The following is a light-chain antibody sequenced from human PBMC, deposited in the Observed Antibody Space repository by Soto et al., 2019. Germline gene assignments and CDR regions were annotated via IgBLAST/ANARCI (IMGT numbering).Light chain of an antibody. CDR3: HQFDSSLT. CDR1: QSVSTSF. CDR2: GTS. V-gene: IGKV3-20*01. J-gene: IGKJ1*01. Sequence: EIVLTQSPGTLSLSPGDRATLSCRASQSVSTSFLAWYQQTPGQAPRLLIYGTSSRATGIPDRFSGSGSGKDITIIISRVEHEVFAVYCCHQFDSSLTFGQGTTVEIK.